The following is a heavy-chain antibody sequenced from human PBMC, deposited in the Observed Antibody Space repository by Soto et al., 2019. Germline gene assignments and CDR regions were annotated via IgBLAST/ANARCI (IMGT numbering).Heavy chain of an antibody. CDR1: GGSISSYY. V-gene: IGHV4-59*08. J-gene: IGHJ4*02. Sequence: SETLSVTCTVSGGSISSYYWSWIRQPPGKGLEWIGYIYYSGSTNYNPSLKSRVTISVDTSKNQFSLKLSSVTAADTAVYYCARHVIPYGDPFDYWGQGTLVTVSS. D-gene: IGHD4-17*01. CDR2: IYYSGST. CDR3: ARHVIPYGDPFDY.